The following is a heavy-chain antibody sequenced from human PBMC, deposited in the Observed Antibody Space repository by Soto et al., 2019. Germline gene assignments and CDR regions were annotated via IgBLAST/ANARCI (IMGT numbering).Heavy chain of an antibody. J-gene: IGHJ6*02. CDR3: AKDHLGSSWFLFGYGMDV. V-gene: IGHV3-23*01. Sequence: EVQLLESGGGLVQPGGSLRLSCAASGFTFSSYAMSWVRQAPGKGLEWVSAISGSGGSTYYADSVKGRFTISRDNSKNTLYLQMNSLRAEDTAVYYCAKDHLGSSWFLFGYGMDVWGQGTTVTVSS. D-gene: IGHD6-13*01. CDR2: ISGSGGST. CDR1: GFTFSSYA.